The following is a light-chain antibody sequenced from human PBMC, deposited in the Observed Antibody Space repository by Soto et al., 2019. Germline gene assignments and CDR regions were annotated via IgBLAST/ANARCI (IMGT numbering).Light chain of an antibody. Sequence: EIVLTQSPATLSLSPGERATLSCRASQSVSSYLAWYQQKPGQAPRLLIYDASNRATGIPARFSGSEPGTDFTLTISSLEPEDFAVYYCQQRSNWPPRVTFGQGTRLEIK. CDR2: DAS. CDR1: QSVSSY. CDR3: QQRSNWPPRVT. V-gene: IGKV3-11*01. J-gene: IGKJ5*01.